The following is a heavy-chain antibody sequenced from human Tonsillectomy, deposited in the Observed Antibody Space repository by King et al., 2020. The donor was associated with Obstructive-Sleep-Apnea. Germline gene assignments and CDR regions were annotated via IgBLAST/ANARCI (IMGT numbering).Heavy chain of an antibody. Sequence: VQLVESGGGLVQPGGSLRLSCAASGFTFSSYWMSWVRQAPGKGLEWVANIKQDGSEKYYVDSVKGRFTISRDNAKNSLYLQMNSLRAEDTAVYYCARVIYWNLGPGMDVWGQGTTVTVSS. CDR1: GFTFSSYW. V-gene: IGHV3-7*03. J-gene: IGHJ6*02. CDR2: IKQDGSEK. D-gene: IGHD1-7*01. CDR3: ARVIYWNLGPGMDV.